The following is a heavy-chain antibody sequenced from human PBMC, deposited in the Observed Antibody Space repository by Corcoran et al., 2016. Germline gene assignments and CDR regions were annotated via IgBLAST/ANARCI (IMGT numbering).Heavy chain of an antibody. Sequence: QVQLVQSGAEVKKPGASVKVSCKASGYTFTSYYMHWVRQAPGQGLEWMGIINPSGGSTSYAQKFQGRVTMTRDTSTSTVHMELSSLRSEDTAVYYCARDDYDYVWGSYRPESDAFDIWGQGTMVTVSS. CDR2: INPSGGST. D-gene: IGHD3-16*02. J-gene: IGHJ3*02. CDR3: ARDDYDYVWGSYRPESDAFDI. CDR1: GYTFTSYY. V-gene: IGHV1-46*01.